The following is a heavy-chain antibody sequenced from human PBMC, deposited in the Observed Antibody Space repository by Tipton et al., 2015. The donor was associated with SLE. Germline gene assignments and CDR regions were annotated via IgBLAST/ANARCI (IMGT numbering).Heavy chain of an antibody. V-gene: IGHV4-39*01. CDR1: GGSISSRNYF. Sequence: LRLSCTVSGGSISSRNYFWGWIRQPPGKGLEWIGSIYYSGSTYYNPSLKSRVTISVDTPKNQFSLKLSSVTAADTAVYYCARRNRLDRTAVWFDPWGQGTLVTVSS. J-gene: IGHJ5*02. D-gene: IGHD3/OR15-3a*01. CDR3: ARRNRLDRTAVWFDP. CDR2: IYYSGST.